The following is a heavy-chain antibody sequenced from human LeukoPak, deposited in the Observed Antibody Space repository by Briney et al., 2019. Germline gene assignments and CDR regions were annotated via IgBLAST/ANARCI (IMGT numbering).Heavy chain of an antibody. V-gene: IGHV5-51*01. CDR1: GYSFTSYW. J-gene: IGHJ2*01. CDR3: ARGPRGYTYGSGPNHYWFFDL. Sequence: GESLKISCKDSGYSFTSYWIGWVRHMPGKGLEWMGIIYPGDSYTRYSPSFQGQVTISADKSISTAYLQWSSLKASDTAMYYCARGPRGYTYGSGPNHYWFFDLWGRGTLVTVSS. D-gene: IGHD5-18*01. CDR2: IYPGDSYT.